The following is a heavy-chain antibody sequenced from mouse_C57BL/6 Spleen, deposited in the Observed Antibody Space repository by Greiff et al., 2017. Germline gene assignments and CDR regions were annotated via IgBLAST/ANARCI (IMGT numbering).Heavy chain of an antibody. V-gene: IGHV1-4*01. Sequence: VQLQQSGAELARPGASVKMSCKASGYTFTSYTMHWVKQRPGQGLEWIGYINPSSGYTKYNQKFKDKATLTADKSSSTAYMQLSSLTSEDSADYYCARNDGGSYDFDYWGQGTTLTVSS. D-gene: IGHD1-1*02. CDR3: ARNDGGSYDFDY. J-gene: IGHJ2*01. CDR2: INPSSGYT. CDR1: GYTFTSYT.